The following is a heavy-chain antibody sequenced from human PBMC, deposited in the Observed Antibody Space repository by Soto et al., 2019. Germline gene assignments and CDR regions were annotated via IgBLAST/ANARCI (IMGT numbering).Heavy chain of an antibody. CDR3: ASSIINYYDSSGHKEDAFDI. CDR2: IYYSGST. D-gene: IGHD3-22*01. Sequence: SETPSLTCTFSGGSISSGDYYWSWIRQPPGEGLEWIGYIYYSGSTYYNPSLKSRVTISVDTSKNQFSLKLSSVTAADTAVYYCASSIINYYDSSGHKEDAFDIWGQGTMVTVSS. CDR1: GGSISSGDYY. J-gene: IGHJ3*02. V-gene: IGHV4-30-4*01.